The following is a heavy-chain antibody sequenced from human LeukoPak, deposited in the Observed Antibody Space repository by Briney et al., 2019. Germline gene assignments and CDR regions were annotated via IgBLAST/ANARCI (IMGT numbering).Heavy chain of an antibody. D-gene: IGHD4-17*01. V-gene: IGHV3-21*01. CDR2: ISSSSSYI. Sequence: GGSLRLSCAASGFMFKSYSMNWVRQAPGKGLEWVSSISSSSSYIYYADSVKGRFTISRDNAKNSLFLQMNSLGAEDTALYYCARYGDLGAFDFWGQGTMVTVSS. J-gene: IGHJ3*01. CDR1: GFMFKSYS. CDR3: ARYGDLGAFDF.